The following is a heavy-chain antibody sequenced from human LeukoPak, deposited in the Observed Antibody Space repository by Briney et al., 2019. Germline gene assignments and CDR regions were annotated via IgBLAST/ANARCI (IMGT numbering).Heavy chain of an antibody. D-gene: IGHD2-8*01. Sequence: SETLSLTCTVSGGSISSSSYYWGWIRQPPGKGLVSIGSIYYSGSTYYNPSLKSRVTISVDTSKNQFSLKLSSVTAADTAVYYCARDRGYCTNGVCYTGPRRIGNWFDPWGQGTLVTVSS. V-gene: IGHV4-39*07. CDR3: ARDRGYCTNGVCYTGPRRIGNWFDP. J-gene: IGHJ5*02. CDR2: IYYSGST. CDR1: GGSISSSSYY.